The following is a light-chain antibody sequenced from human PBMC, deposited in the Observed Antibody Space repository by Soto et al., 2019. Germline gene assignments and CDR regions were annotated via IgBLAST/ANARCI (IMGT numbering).Light chain of an antibody. CDR3: QQYNPYST. CDR2: DAS. J-gene: IGKJ1*01. Sequence: DIQMTQSPSTLSASVGDRVTITCRAGQSISTWLAWYQQKPGKAPKLLIYDASSLESGVPSTFSGSASGTEFTLTISSLQPDDFATYFCQQYNPYSTFGQGTKVDIK. V-gene: IGKV1-5*01. CDR1: QSISTW.